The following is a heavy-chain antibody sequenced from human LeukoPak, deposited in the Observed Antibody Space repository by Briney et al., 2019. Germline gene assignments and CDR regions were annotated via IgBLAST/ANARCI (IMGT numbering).Heavy chain of an antibody. Sequence: ASVKVSCKASGYTFTAYYMHWVRQAPGQGLERMGWINPNSGGTNYAQKFQGRVTMTRDTSISTAYMELSRLRSDDTAVYYCARDYYDSSGFGAFDIWGQGTMVTVSS. CDR2: INPNSGGT. CDR1: GYTFTAYY. D-gene: IGHD3-22*01. V-gene: IGHV1-2*02. CDR3: ARDYYDSSGFGAFDI. J-gene: IGHJ3*02.